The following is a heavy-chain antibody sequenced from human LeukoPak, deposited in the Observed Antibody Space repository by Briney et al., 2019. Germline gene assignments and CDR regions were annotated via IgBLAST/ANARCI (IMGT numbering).Heavy chain of an antibody. V-gene: IGHV4-39*01. CDR3: ARHTSIAARFDY. Sequence: SETLSLTCTVSGGSISSSSYYWGWIRQPPGKGLEWIGSIYYSGSTYYNPSLKSRVTISVDTSKNQFSLKLSSVTAADTAVYYCARHTSIAARFDYWGQGTLVTVSS. D-gene: IGHD6-6*01. CDR2: IYYSGST. CDR1: GGSISSSSYY. J-gene: IGHJ4*02.